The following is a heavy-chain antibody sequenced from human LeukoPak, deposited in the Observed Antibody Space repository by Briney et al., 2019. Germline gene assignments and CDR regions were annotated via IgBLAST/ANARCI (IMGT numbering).Heavy chain of an antibody. D-gene: IGHD2-15*01. V-gene: IGHV1-18*01. CDR2: ISAYNGNT. Sequence: GASVKVSCKVSGYTLTELSMHWVQQAPGQGLEWMGWISAYNGNTNYAQKLQGRVTMTTDTSTSTAYMELRSLRSDDTAVYYCASHSSPPDQAFDYWGQGTLVTVSS. CDR1: GYTLTELS. J-gene: IGHJ4*02. CDR3: ASHSSPPDQAFDY.